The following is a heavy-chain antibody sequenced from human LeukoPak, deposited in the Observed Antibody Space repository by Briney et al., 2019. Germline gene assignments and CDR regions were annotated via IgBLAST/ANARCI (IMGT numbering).Heavy chain of an antibody. CDR2: ISSSSSYI. D-gene: IGHD3-10*01. V-gene: IGHV3-21*01. Sequence: GGSLRLSCAASGFTFSGYSMIWVRQAPGKGLEWVSSISSSSSYIYYADSVKGRFTISRDNAKNSLYLQMNSLRAEDTAVYYCAREVRGVIIGDFDYWGQGTLVTVSS. CDR3: AREVRGVIIGDFDY. J-gene: IGHJ4*02. CDR1: GFTFSGYS.